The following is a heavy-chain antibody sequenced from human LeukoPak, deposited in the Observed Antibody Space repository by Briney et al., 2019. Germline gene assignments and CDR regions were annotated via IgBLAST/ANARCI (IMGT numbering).Heavy chain of an antibody. CDR1: GFTFTSYD. CDR3: VRDGEGVAISVNYWFNP. V-gene: IGHV1-8*01. D-gene: IGHD3-10*01. CDR2: MNPINGNT. Sequence: ASVKVSCKASGFTFTSYDINWVRQATGQGLEWMGWMNPINGNTGYAQKFQGRVTMTRDTSISTAYMELRSLRSDDTAVYYCVRDGEGVAISVNYWFNPWGQGTLVTVSS. J-gene: IGHJ5*02.